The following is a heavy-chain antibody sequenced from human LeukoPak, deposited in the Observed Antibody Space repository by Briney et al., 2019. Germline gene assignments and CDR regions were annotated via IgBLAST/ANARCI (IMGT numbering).Heavy chain of an antibody. CDR2: IRSKAYGATT. D-gene: IGHD5-12*01. V-gene: IGHV3-49*04. CDR3: TRVDIVATTPDY. CDR1: GFTFGDYA. J-gene: IGHJ4*02. Sequence: PGRYLRLLCTASGFTFGDYAMSWARQATGKGLEWVGFIRSKAYGATTEYAASVKGRFTISRDDSKSIAYLQMNSLKTEDTAVYYCTRVDIVATTPDYWGQGTLVTVSS.